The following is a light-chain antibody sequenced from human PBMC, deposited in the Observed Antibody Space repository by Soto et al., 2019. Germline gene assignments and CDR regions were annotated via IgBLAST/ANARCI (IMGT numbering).Light chain of an antibody. CDR2: AAS. CDR1: QSISSSY. CDR3: QQYGSSSYT. Sequence: EIVLTQSPGTLSLSPGERATLSCRASQSISSSYLAWYQQKPGQAPRLLIYAASSRATGIPDRFSGSGSGTPFTLTISRLEPEDFAVYYCQQYGSSSYTFGQGTQLEIK. J-gene: IGKJ2*01. V-gene: IGKV3-20*01.